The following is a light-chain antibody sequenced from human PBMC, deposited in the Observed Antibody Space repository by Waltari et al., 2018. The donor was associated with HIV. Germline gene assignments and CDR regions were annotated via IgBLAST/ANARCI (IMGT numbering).Light chain of an antibody. CDR2: DAS. V-gene: IGKV3D-20*01. J-gene: IGKJ1*01. CDR1: QTVTSDF. Sequence: IVLTQSPAPLSLSPGERATLSCGASQTVTSDFLAWYQQKPGLAPSLLIYDASNRATGIPDRFSGSGSGTDFTLTISRLEPEDFAVYYCQQYGSSPRTFGQGTKVEIK. CDR3: QQYGSSPRT.